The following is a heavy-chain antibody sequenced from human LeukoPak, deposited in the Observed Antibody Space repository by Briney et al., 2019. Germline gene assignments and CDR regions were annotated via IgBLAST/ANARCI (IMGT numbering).Heavy chain of an antibody. CDR2: IYNSGST. J-gene: IGHJ4*02. Sequence: PSETLSLTCAVYGGSFSGSNWSWIRQPPGKGLEWIGEIYNSGSTFYNPSLKSRVTISVDTSKNQISLNLISVTAADTAVYYCVRAYDYWGQGNLVTVSS. CDR3: VRAYDY. CDR1: GGSFSGSN. V-gene: IGHV4-34*01.